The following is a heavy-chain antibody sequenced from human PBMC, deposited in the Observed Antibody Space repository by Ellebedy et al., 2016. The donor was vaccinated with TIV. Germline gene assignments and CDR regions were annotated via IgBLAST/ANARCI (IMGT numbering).Heavy chain of an antibody. J-gene: IGHJ4*02. Sequence: MPSETLSLTCTVSGGSISGSDYYWGWLRQPPGKGLEWNGGFYYSGSTYYNPSLKSRVTVSVDTSRNQFSLWLSSVTAADTAVYYCARQSRVEEYFDYWGQGTLVTVSS. CDR1: GGSISGSDYY. CDR3: ARQSRVEEYFDY. V-gene: IGHV4-39*01. CDR2: FYYSGST.